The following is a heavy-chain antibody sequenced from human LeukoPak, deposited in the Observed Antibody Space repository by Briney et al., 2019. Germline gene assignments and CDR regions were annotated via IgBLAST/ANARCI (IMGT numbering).Heavy chain of an antibody. D-gene: IGHD4-23*01. CDR2: IYYSGST. J-gene: IGHJ3*02. V-gene: IGHV4-59*01. CDR3: ARWALYGGVDI. Sequence: PSETLSLTCTVSGGSISSYYWSWIRQPPGKGLEWFGYIYYSGSTNYNPSLKSQVTISVDTSKNQFSLKLSSVTAADTAVYYCARWALYGGVDIWGQGTMVTVSS. CDR1: GGSISSYY.